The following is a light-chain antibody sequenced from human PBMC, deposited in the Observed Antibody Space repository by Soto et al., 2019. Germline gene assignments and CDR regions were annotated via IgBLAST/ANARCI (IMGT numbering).Light chain of an antibody. CDR3: QQNFSPSVT. Sequence: DLQMTQSPSSLSASVGDRLTIACRATQDINVYLSWYQKKPGRAPDLLIYGASNLHVGVPLRFSGSGSGTDFTLTITDLQPEDFATYYCQQNFSPSVTFGGGTTVEIK. V-gene: IGKV1-39*01. CDR2: GAS. CDR1: QDINVY. J-gene: IGKJ4*01.